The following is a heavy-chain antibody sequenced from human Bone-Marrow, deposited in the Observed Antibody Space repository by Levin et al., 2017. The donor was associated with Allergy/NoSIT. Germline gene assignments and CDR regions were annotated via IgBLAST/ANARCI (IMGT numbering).Heavy chain of an antibody. CDR3: AKETDSTGYYGFDS. Sequence: SQTLSLTCTVSGGSTNSFFWNWIRQSPGKGLEWIGYINYFGSTNYNPSLQSRVSISRGTSKNQFSLNLRSVTAADTAVYFCAKETDSTGYYGFDSWGQGTLVTVSS. CDR1: GGSTNSFF. D-gene: IGHD3-22*01. CDR2: INYFGST. V-gene: IGHV4-59*01. J-gene: IGHJ4*02.